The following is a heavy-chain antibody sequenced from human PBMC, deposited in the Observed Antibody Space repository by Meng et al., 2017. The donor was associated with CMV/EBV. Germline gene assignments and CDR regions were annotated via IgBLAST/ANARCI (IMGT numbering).Heavy chain of an antibody. Sequence: GESLKISCTASGFNFSDYDMNWVRQAPGKGLEWVAYIRGTTSYIYYADSLKGRFTVSRDNSKNTLYLQMNNLRTEDTAVYYCARGCVPQYGNSAPLIWGQGTLVTVSS. J-gene: IGHJ4*02. V-gene: IGHV3-21*01. CDR3: ARGCVPQYGNSAPLI. D-gene: IGHD4-23*01. CDR1: GFNFSDYD. CDR2: IRGTTSYI.